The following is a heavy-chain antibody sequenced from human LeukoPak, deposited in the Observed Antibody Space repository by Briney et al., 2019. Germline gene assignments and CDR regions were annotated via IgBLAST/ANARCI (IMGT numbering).Heavy chain of an antibody. V-gene: IGHV4-34*01. CDR2: INHSGST. CDR1: GGFFSGYY. J-gene: IGHJ6*03. D-gene: IGHD6-19*01. CDR3: ARKPRTQYSSGWYTGYYYYMDV. Sequence: KPSETLSLSCAVYGGFFSGYYWSWIRQPPGKGLEWIGEINHSGSTNYNPSLKSRVTISVDTSKNQFSLKLSSVTAADTAVYYCARKPRTQYSSGWYTGYYYYMDVWGKGTTVTVSS.